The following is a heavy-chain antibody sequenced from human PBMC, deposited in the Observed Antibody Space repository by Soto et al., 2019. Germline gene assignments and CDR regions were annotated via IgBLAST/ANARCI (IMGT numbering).Heavy chain of an antibody. Sequence: QVQLVQSGAEVKKPGSSVKVSCKASGGTFSSYAISWVRQAPGQGLEWMGGVIPIFGTANYAQKFQGRVTITADESTRTAYMELSSLRSEDTAVYYCASGAITMVRGVPTYGMDVWGQGTKVTVSS. CDR3: ASGAITMVRGVPTYGMDV. D-gene: IGHD3-10*01. CDR2: VIPIFGTA. CDR1: GGTFSSYA. V-gene: IGHV1-69*01. J-gene: IGHJ6*02.